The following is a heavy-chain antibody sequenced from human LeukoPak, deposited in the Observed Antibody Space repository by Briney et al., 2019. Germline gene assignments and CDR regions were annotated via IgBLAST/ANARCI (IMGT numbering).Heavy chain of an antibody. Sequence: PGGSLRLSCAASGFTFSIYSMHCVRQAPGKGLECVAFIRYGGSNKYYADSVKGRFTICRDNSKNKLYLQMNSLRAEDTAVYYCAKDRIGGAVAYYYFDYWGQGTLVTVSS. CDR1: GFTFSIYS. CDR3: AKDRIGGAVAYYYFDY. V-gene: IGHV3-30*02. CDR2: IRYGGSNK. D-gene: IGHD6-19*01. J-gene: IGHJ4*02.